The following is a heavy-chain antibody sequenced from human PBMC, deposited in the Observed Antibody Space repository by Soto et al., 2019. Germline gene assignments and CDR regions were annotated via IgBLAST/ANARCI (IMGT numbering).Heavy chain of an antibody. J-gene: IGHJ2*01. Sequence: QDQLVQSGAEVKKPGSSVKVSCKAFGGPFSSHTFSWVRQAPGRGLEWMGRIIPALGTTTYAQKFQGRVTITADESVTTVYMELNSLRTEDTAVYYCARPDFGDYWYFDLWGRGTLVTVSS. CDR1: GGPFSSHT. CDR2: IIPALGTT. D-gene: IGHD4-17*01. V-gene: IGHV1-69*08. CDR3: ARPDFGDYWYFDL.